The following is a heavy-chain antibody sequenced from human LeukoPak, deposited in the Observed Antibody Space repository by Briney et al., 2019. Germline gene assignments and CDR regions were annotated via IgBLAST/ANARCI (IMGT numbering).Heavy chain of an antibody. J-gene: IGHJ4*02. Sequence: PGGSLRLSCVASGFTFSTSWVNWVRQAPGKGLEWVANIDKHGSGKYYVDSVKGRFAISRDYASNSVFLQMDSLRAEDTSVYYCARDAGWGYYDLWGQGTPVTVSS. CDR2: IDKHGSGK. V-gene: IGHV3-7*01. D-gene: IGHD1-26*01. CDR3: ARDAGWGYYDL. CDR1: GFTFSTSW.